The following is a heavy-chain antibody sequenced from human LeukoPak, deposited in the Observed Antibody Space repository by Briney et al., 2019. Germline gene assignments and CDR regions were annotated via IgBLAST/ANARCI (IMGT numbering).Heavy chain of an antibody. V-gene: IGHV3-15*01. J-gene: IGHJ5*02. CDR1: GFTLHDAW. CDR3: ATDKPSYASGRNL. CDR2: IKSSTDGGTT. Sequence: GGSLRLSCAASGFTLHDAWMAWVRQAPGKGLEWVGRIKSSTDGGTTFYATPVKDRFTISRDDSKNTLYLQMNSLKTEDTAFYYCATDKPSYASGRNLWGQGTLVTVSS. D-gene: IGHD3-10*01.